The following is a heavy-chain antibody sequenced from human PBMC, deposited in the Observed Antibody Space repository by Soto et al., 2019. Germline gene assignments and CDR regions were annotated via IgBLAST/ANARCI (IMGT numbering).Heavy chain of an antibody. Sequence: SGPTLVNPTQTLTLTCTFSGFSLSTSGVGVGWIRQPPGKALELLALIYWDDDKRYSTSLKSRLTITKDTSKNQVVLTMTNMDPVDTATYYCAHSHATYYDYVWGSYRYGYFDYWGQGTLVTVSS. J-gene: IGHJ4*02. D-gene: IGHD3-16*02. CDR3: AHSHATYYDYVWGSYRYGYFDY. CDR2: IYWDDDK. CDR1: GFSLSTSGVG. V-gene: IGHV2-5*02.